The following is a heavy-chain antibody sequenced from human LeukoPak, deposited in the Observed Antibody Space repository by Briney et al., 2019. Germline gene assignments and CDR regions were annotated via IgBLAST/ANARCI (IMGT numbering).Heavy chain of an antibody. CDR3: AKDRTYYYDSSGYPDDAFDI. D-gene: IGHD3-22*01. CDR2: ISGSGGST. J-gene: IGHJ3*02. CDR1: GFTFSSYA. V-gene: IGHV3-23*01. Sequence: GGSLRLSCAASGFTFSSYAMSWVRQAPGKGLEWVSAISGSGGSTYYADSVKGRFTISRDNSKNTLYLQMNSLRAEDTAVYYCAKDRTYYYDSSGYPDDAFDIWGQGTMVTVSS.